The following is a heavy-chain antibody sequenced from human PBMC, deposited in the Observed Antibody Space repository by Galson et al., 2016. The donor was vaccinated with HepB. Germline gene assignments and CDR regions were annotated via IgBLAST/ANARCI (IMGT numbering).Heavy chain of an antibody. V-gene: IGHV3-30-3*01. Sequence: SLRLSCAASGFTFYSYAMHWVRQAPGKGLEWLAVISSDGSKINYADSVKGRFTISRDNSKNTLYLQMNSLRGEDTAVYYCARGDIVGAIFDYWGQGTLVTVSS. CDR1: GFTFYSYA. CDR2: ISSDGSKI. J-gene: IGHJ4*02. D-gene: IGHD1-26*01. CDR3: ARGDIVGAIFDY.